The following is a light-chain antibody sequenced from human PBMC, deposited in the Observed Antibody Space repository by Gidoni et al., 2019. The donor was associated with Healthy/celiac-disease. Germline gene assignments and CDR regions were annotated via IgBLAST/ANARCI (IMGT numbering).Light chain of an antibody. J-gene: IGKJ2*01. Sequence: QAPWLCPLLYGASSRATGIPDKLSGSGSGTDFTLTISSLEPEDFAVYYCRQHGSSLLYTFGQGTKLEIK. CDR3: RQHGSSLLYT. V-gene: IGKV3-20*01. CDR2: GAS.